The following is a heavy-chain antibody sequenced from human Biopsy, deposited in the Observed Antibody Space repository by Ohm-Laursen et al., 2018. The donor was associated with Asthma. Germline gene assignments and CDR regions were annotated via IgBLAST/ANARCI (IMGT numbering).Heavy chain of an antibody. CDR3: AGFCRGGNCPGH. CDR2: IHYSGST. J-gene: IGHJ4*02. CDR1: GVSIRSYY. D-gene: IGHD2-15*01. V-gene: IGHV4-59*07. Sequence: SDTLSLTCTVSGVSIRSYYWTWIRQPPGKGLEWIGNIHYSGSTYSNPSLKSRVTISVDTSKKQISLRLSSVIAAGTAVYYCAGFCRGGNCPGHWGQGTLVTVSS.